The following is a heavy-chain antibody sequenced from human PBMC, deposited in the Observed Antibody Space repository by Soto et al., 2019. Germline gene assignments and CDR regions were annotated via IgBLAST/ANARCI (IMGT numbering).Heavy chain of an antibody. CDR1: GFSLSTSGVG. V-gene: IGHV2-5*02. CDR3: AHRPSSTYYDILTGYYLDAFDI. CDR2: IYLDDDK. Sequence: SGPTLVNPTQTLTLTCTFSGFSLSTSGVGVAWIRQPPGNALEWLALIYLDDDKRYSPSLKSRLTITKDTSKNQVVLTMTNMDPVDTATYYCAHRPSSTYYDILTGYYLDAFDIWGQGTMVTVSS. J-gene: IGHJ3*02. D-gene: IGHD3-9*01.